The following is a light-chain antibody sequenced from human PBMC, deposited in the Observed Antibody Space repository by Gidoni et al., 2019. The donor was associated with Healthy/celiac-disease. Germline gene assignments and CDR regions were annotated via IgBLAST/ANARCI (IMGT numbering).Light chain of an antibody. CDR3: QQSHSTPPT. Sequence: DIQMTQSPSSLSASVGDRVTIICRASQSISSHLNWYQQKPGKAPNLLIYAASSLQSGVPSRFSGSGSGTDFTLTISSLQPEDFATYYCQQSHSTPPTFGQGTKVEIK. CDR2: AAS. V-gene: IGKV1-39*01. J-gene: IGKJ1*01. CDR1: QSISSH.